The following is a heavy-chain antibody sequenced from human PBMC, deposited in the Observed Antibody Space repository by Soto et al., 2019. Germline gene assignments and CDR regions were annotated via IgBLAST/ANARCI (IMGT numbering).Heavy chain of an antibody. J-gene: IGHJ6*02. CDR1: GGSISSGDYY. V-gene: IGHV4-30-4*02. Sequence: PADPLSLTCTVSGGSISSGDYYWSWIRQPPGKGLEWIGYIYYSGSTYYNTSLKSRVTISVDTSKNQFSLKLSYVTAAETAVYYCARDRDYYDSSVIDPYGIHXWCHVTRVTMS. D-gene: IGHD3-22*01. CDR2: IYYSGST. CDR3: ARDRDYYDSSVIDPYGIHX.